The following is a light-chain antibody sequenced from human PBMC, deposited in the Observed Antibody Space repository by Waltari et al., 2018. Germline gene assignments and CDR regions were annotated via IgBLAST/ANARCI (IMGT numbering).Light chain of an antibody. Sequence: QSALTQPASVSGSPGQSITISCTGTSSDVGGYNYVSWYQQHPGKAPKLMIYEVRNRPSGGSNRFSGSKSGNTASLTIAGLQAEDEADYYCSSYTSSSTLYVVFGGGTKLTVL. CDR3: SSYTSSSTLYVV. CDR1: SSDVGGYNY. V-gene: IGLV2-14*01. CDR2: EVR. J-gene: IGLJ2*01.